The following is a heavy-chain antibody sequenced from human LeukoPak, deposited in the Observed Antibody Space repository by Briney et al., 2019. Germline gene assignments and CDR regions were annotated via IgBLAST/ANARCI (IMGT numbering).Heavy chain of an antibody. V-gene: IGHV1-8*01. CDR1: GYTFTSYD. CDR3: ARDHNIVAPFDY. D-gene: IGHD5-12*01. J-gene: IGHJ4*02. Sequence: GASVKVSCKASGYTFTSYDINWVRQAAGQGLEWMGWMNPNSGNTGYAQKFQGRVTMTRNTSISTAYMELSSLRSEDTAVYYCARDHNIVAPFDYWGQGTLVTVSS. CDR2: MNPNSGNT.